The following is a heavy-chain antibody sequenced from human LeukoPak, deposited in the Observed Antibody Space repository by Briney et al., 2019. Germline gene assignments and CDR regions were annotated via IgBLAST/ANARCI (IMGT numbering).Heavy chain of an antibody. CDR3: ARDLEGSGYPYYFDY. Sequence: SETLSLTCAVSGYSISSGYYWGWIRQPPGKGLEWIGSIYHSGSTYYNPSLKSRVTISVDTSKNQFSLKLSSVTAADTAVYYCARDLEGSGYPYYFDYWGQGTLVTVSS. V-gene: IGHV4-38-2*02. J-gene: IGHJ4*02. D-gene: IGHD3-22*01. CDR2: IYHSGST. CDR1: GYSISSGYY.